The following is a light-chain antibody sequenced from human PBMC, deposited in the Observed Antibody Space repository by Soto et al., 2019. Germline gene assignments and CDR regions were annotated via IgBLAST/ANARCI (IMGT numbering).Light chain of an antibody. J-gene: IGKJ4*01. CDR2: YAS. CDR3: QQFNNWPPVT. CDR1: QIVRTT. V-gene: IGKV3-15*01. Sequence: EIVMTQSPATLSVSPGERVTLSCRASQIVRTTIAWYQQKPGQAPRLLIYYASIRATGIPARFSGSGSGTEFTLTISSLQSEDFAVYYCQQFNNWPPVTFGGGTKVEIK.